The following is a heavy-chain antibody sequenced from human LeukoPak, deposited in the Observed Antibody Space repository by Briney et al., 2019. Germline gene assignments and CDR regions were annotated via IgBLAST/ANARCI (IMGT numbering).Heavy chain of an antibody. J-gene: IGHJ4*02. V-gene: IGHV3-53*01. Sequence: GGSLRLSCAASGFTVSGNYMSWVRQAPGKGLEWISVIFNDGLTYYADSVKGRFTISRDTSTNTLYLQMNSLTADDTAVLYCARVNSGDFDYWGQGTLVTVSS. CDR3: ARVNSGDFDY. D-gene: IGHD1-26*01. CDR2: IFNDGLT. CDR1: GFTVSGNY.